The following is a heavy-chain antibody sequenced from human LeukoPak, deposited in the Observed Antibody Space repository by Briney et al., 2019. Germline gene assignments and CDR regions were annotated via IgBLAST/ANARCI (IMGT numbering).Heavy chain of an antibody. CDR3: ASFVSLSYGDLLYYFDY. D-gene: IGHD4-17*01. CDR1: GVSISSGGYS. CDR2: IYHSGST. Sequence: PSQTLPLTCAVSGVSISSGGYSWSWIRQPPGKGLEWIGYIYHSGSTYYNPSLKSRVTISVDRSKNQFSLKLSSVTAADTAVYYCASFVSLSYGDLLYYFDYWGQGTLVTVSS. V-gene: IGHV4-30-2*01. J-gene: IGHJ4*02.